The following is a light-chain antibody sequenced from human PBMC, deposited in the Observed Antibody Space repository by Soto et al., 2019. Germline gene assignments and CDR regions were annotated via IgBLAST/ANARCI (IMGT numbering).Light chain of an antibody. V-gene: IGKV1-5*01. Sequence: DIQMTQSPSTLSASVRDRVIITCRASQTVERWMAWYQQKPGKAPKLLISDVSTLERGVPSRFSGSGSATEFTLTINSLQREDFATYYCQQTYNTPLTFGGGTKVDI. J-gene: IGKJ4*01. CDR1: QTVERW. CDR2: DVS. CDR3: QQTYNTPLT.